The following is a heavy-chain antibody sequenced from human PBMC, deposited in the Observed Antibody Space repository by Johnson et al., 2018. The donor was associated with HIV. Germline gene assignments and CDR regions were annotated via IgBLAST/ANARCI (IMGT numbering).Heavy chain of an antibody. Sequence: VQLVESGGGVVRPGGSLRLSCAASGFTFDNYGVSWVRQAPGKGLEWVSGINWNGGSTGYGDSVKGRFTISRDNAKNSLYLQMNSLRDEDTALYYCARGLRGYSYIDSFDIWGQGTMVTVSS. CDR3: ARGLRGYSYIDSFDI. CDR1: GFTFDNYG. CDR2: INWNGGST. D-gene: IGHD5-18*01. V-gene: IGHV3-20*04. J-gene: IGHJ3*02.